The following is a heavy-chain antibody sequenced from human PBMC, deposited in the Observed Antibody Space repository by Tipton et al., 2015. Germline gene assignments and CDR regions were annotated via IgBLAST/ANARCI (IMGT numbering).Heavy chain of an antibody. V-gene: IGHV3-43D*04. J-gene: IGHJ4*02. CDR3: AKDIGDYSSSSAGFDY. Sequence: GSLRLSCVASGFTFGDYAMHWVRQAPGKGLEWVSLITWDGGSTYYADSLKGRFTISRDNSKNSLYLQMNSLRAEDTALYYCAKDIGDYSSSSAGFDYWGQGTLVTVSS. D-gene: IGHD6-6*01. CDR2: ITWDGGST. CDR1: GFTFGDYA.